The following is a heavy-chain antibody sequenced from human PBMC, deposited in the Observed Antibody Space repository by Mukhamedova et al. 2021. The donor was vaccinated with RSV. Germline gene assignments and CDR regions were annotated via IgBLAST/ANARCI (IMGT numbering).Heavy chain of an antibody. CDR2: GGST. V-gene: IGHV3-23*01. CDR3: ASIDAFDI. J-gene: IGHJ3*02. Sequence: GGSTYYADSVKGRFTISRDNSKNTLYLQMNSLRAEDTAVYYCASIDAFDIWGQGTMATVSS.